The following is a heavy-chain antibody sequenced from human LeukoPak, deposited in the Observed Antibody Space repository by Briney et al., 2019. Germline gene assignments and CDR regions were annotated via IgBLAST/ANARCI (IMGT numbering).Heavy chain of an antibody. Sequence: SGPTLVNPTQTLTLTCTFSGFSLRTRGVGVGWIRQPPGKALEWLALIYWDDDKRYSPSLKSRLTITKDTSKNQVVLRMTNMDPADTATYYCLHLRGIQLWLDWGQGTLVTVPP. CDR2: IYWDDDK. CDR3: LHLRGIQLWLD. V-gene: IGHV2-5*02. CDR1: GFSLRTRGVG. J-gene: IGHJ4*02. D-gene: IGHD5-18*01.